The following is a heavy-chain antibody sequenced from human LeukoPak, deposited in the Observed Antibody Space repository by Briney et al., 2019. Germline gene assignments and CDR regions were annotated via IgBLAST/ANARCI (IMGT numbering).Heavy chain of an antibody. Sequence: EWIGYIYYSGSTYYNPSLKSRVTISVDTSKNQFSLKLSSVTAADTAVYYCARGAYDDHYDYWGQGTLVTVSS. CDR2: IYYSGST. CDR3: ARGAYDDHYDY. D-gene: IGHD4-17*01. J-gene: IGHJ4*02. V-gene: IGHV4-30-4*01.